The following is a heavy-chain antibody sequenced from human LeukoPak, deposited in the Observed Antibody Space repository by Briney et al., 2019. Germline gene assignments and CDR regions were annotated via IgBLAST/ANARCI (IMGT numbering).Heavy chain of an antibody. CDR3: ARYSRRVPRHWYFDL. D-gene: IGHD1-1*01. CDR2: INHSGST. V-gene: IGHV4-34*01. CDR1: GGSFSGYY. J-gene: IGHJ2*01. Sequence: PSETLSLTCAVYGGSFSGYYWSWIRQPPGKGLEWIGEINHSGSTNYNPSLKSRVTISVDTSKNQFSLKLSSVTAADTAVYYCARYSRRVPRHWYFDLWGRGTLVTVS.